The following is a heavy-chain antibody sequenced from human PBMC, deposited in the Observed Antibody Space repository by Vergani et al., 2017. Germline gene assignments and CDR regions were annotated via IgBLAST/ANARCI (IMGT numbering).Heavy chain of an antibody. J-gene: IGHJ3*02. CDR1: GFTFSSYA. D-gene: IGHD4-11*01. CDR3: ARKYSNYASTWAFDI. CDR2: ISGSGGFT. Sequence: EVQLLESGGGLVQPGGSLRLSCAASGFTFSSYAMSWVRQAPGKGLEWVSAISGSGGFTYYADSVKGRFTISRDNSKNTMFLQMNNLRAEDTAVYYCARKYSNYASTWAFDIWGQGTMVTVSS. V-gene: IGHV3-23*01.